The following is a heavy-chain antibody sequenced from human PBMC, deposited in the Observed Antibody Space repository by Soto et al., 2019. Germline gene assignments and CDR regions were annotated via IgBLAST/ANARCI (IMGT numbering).Heavy chain of an antibody. V-gene: IGHV4-34*01. Sequence: SETLSLTCAVYGGSFSGYYWSWIRQPPGKGLEWIGEINHSGSTNYNPSRKSRVTISGDKSKNQFSLKLSSVTAADTAVYYCARGLSYGDYANDYWGQGTLVTVSS. J-gene: IGHJ4*02. CDR1: GGSFSGYY. D-gene: IGHD4-17*01. CDR3: ARGLSYGDYANDY. CDR2: INHSGST.